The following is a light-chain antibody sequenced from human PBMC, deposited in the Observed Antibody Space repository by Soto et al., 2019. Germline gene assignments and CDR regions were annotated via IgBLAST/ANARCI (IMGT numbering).Light chain of an antibody. J-gene: IGLJ1*01. CDR3: SSYISSSTPYV. CDR1: NSDIGAYNF. Sequence: QSALTQPASVSGSPGQSITISFTGTNSDIGAYNFVSWYQHHPGKAPKLIIFGVSDRPSGVSDRFSGSKSGNTASLTISGLQAEDEADYYCSSYISSSTPYVFGTGTKVTVL. CDR2: GVS. V-gene: IGLV2-14*03.